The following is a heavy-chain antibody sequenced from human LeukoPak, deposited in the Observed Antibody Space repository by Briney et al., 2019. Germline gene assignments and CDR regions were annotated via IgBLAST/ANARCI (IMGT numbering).Heavy chain of an antibody. CDR3: AKADSGSYGYYYYMDV. V-gene: IGHV3-23*01. J-gene: IGHJ6*03. Sequence: PGGSLRLSCAASGFTFSSYAMSWVRQAPGKGLEWVSAISGSGGSTYYADSVKGQFTISRDNSKNTLYLQMNSLRAEDTAVYYCAKADSGSYGYYYYMDVWGKGTTVTVSS. CDR2: ISGSGGST. D-gene: IGHD1-26*01. CDR1: GFTFSSYA.